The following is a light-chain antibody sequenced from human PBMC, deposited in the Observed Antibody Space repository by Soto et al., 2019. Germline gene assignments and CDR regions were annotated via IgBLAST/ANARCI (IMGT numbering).Light chain of an antibody. CDR3: FSSTTTSTHV. Sequence: QSALTQPASLSGSPGQSITISCTGTSSDIGAYDYVSWFQQHPGKAPKLMISEVNNRPSGVSNRFSGSKSGNTAYLTISGLQVEDEAEYFCFSSTTTSTHVSGTGTKLTVL. J-gene: IGLJ1*01. CDR1: SSDIGAYDY. V-gene: IGLV2-14*01. CDR2: EVN.